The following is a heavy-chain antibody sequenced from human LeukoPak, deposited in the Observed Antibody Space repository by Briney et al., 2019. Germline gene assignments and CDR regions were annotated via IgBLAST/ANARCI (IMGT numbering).Heavy chain of an antibody. CDR3: ANFARYSSTAFDY. J-gene: IGHJ4*02. D-gene: IGHD6-19*01. CDR1: GFAFSSYV. V-gene: IGHV3-23*01. Sequence: QSGGSLRLSCAVSGFAFSSYVMNWLRQAPGKGLEWVSAISSSGGSTYYADSVKGRFTISRDNSKNTLYLQMNSLRAEDTAVYYCANFARYSSTAFDYWGQGTLVTVSS. CDR2: ISSSGGST.